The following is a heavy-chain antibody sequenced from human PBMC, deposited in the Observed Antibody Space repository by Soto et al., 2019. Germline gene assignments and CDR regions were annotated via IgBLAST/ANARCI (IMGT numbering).Heavy chain of an antibody. J-gene: IGHJ6*02. D-gene: IGHD3-10*01. CDR2: IIPIFGTA. V-gene: IGHV1-69*13. CDR1: GGTFSSYA. Sequence: SVKVSCKASGGTFSSYAISWVRQAPGQGLEWMGGIIPIFGTANYAQKFQGRVTITADESTSTAYMELSSLRSEDTAVYYCASTTFFYGSGPYLGYYFGMDVWGQGTTVTVSS. CDR3: ASTTFFYGSGPYLGYYFGMDV.